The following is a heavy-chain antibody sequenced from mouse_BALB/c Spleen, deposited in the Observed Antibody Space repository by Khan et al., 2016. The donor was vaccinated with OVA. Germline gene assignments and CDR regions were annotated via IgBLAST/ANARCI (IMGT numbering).Heavy chain of an antibody. Sequence: EVELVESGPGLVKPSQSLSLTCTVTGYSITSDYAWNWIRQFPGNKLEWMGYISYSGITSSNPSLKSRIFITRDTSKNQFFLQLNSVIPEDTATYYCSRNYDRGLDYWGQGTSLTVSS. CDR1: GYSITSDYA. CDR3: SRNYDRGLDY. D-gene: IGHD2-4*01. V-gene: IGHV3-2*02. J-gene: IGHJ2*03. CDR2: ISYSGIT.